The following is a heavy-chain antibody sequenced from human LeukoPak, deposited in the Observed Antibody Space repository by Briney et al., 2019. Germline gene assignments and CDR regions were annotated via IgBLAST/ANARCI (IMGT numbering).Heavy chain of an antibody. Sequence: SETLSLTCTVSSGSISSSSYYWGWIRQPPGKGLEWIGSIYYSGSTYYNPSLKSRVTISVDTSKNQFSLKLSSVTAADTAVYYCALAYCGGDCYWPNYFDYWGQGTLVTVSS. CDR1: SGSISSSSYY. V-gene: IGHV4-39*01. J-gene: IGHJ4*02. CDR3: ALAYCGGDCYWPNYFDY. D-gene: IGHD2-21*02. CDR2: IYYSGST.